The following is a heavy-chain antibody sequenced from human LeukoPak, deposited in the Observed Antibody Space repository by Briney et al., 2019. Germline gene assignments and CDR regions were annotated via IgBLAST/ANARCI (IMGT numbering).Heavy chain of an antibody. Sequence: SGTLSLTCTVSGDSISNSIWWSWLRQPPGKGLEWIGEVDHTGNTNYRPSLDSRVTLSIDTSKNHFSLTLTSVTAANTAVYYCARNVRFFDSWGQGTRVTVSS. J-gene: IGHJ4*02. V-gene: IGHV4-4*02. D-gene: IGHD1-1*01. CDR3: ARNVRFFDS. CDR1: GDSISNSIW. CDR2: VDHTGNT.